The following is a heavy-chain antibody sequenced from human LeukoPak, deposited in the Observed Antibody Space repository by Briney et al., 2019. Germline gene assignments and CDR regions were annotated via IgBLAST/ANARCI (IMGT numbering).Heavy chain of an antibody. Sequence: SETLSLTCTVSGGSISSGGYYWSWIRQPPGKGLEWIGYIYHSGSTYYNPSLKSRVTISVDTSKNQFSLKLSSVTAADTAVYYCARDNGPQQQLPPFDYWGQGTLVTVSS. J-gene: IGHJ4*02. D-gene: IGHD6-13*01. CDR1: GGSISSGGYY. V-gene: IGHV4-30-2*01. CDR2: IYHSGST. CDR3: ARDNGPQQQLPPFDY.